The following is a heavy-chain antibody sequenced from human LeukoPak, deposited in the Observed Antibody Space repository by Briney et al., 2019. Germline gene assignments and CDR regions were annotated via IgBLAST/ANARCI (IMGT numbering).Heavy chain of an antibody. CDR2: PWHTVSA. D-gene: IGHD3-22*01. CDR3: SRRKYAYDRNGFYTENFFDT. Sequence: PSETLSLTCSVSGSSTTTDFYWGWIRQPPGKGLEGIADPWHTVSAYVNTTLKRRVTMSVDTSKNQPSLRLTSVTAADTAVYFCSRRKYAYDRNGFYTENFFDTWGLGTLVTVSS. V-gene: IGHV4-38-2*01. J-gene: IGHJ4*02. CDR1: GSSTTTDFY.